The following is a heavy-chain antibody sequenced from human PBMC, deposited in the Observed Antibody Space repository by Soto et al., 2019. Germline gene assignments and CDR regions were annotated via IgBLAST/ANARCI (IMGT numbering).Heavy chain of an antibody. J-gene: IGHJ4*02. V-gene: IGHV4-39*01. CDR1: GGSISSSSYY. Sequence: SETLSLTCTVSGGSISSSSYYWGWIRQPPGKGLEWIGSIYYSGSTYYNPSLKSRVTISVDTSKNQFSLKLSSVTAADTVVYYCATLFTIAARYFDYWGQGTLVTVSS. D-gene: IGHD6-6*01. CDR2: IYYSGST. CDR3: ATLFTIAARYFDY.